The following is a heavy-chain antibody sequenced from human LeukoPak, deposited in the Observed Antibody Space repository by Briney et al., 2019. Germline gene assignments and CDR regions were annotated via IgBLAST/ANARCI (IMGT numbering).Heavy chain of an antibody. J-gene: IGHJ4*02. Sequence: PSETLSLTCTVSGGSISSSSYHWGWIRQPPGKGLEWIGSIYYSGSTYYNPSLKSRVTISVDTSKNQFSLKLSSVTAADTAVYYCARKGDYYDSKHFDYWGQGTLVTVSS. V-gene: IGHV4-39*01. CDR3: ARKGDYYDSKHFDY. CDR2: IYYSGST. D-gene: IGHD3-22*01. CDR1: GGSISSSSYH.